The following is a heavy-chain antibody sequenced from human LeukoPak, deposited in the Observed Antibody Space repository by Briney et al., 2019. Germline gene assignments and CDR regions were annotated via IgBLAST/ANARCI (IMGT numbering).Heavy chain of an antibody. D-gene: IGHD6-13*01. CDR3: ARDGGSSWYFDY. CDR2: ISSSGNTT. Sequence: KPGGSLRLSCAASGFTFSDYYMSWIRQAPGKGLECVSYISSSGNTTYYSDSVRGQFTISRDNAKNSLHLQMNSLRAEDTAVYYCARDGGSSWYFDYWGQGTLATVSS. V-gene: IGHV3-11*04. J-gene: IGHJ4*02. CDR1: GFTFSDYY.